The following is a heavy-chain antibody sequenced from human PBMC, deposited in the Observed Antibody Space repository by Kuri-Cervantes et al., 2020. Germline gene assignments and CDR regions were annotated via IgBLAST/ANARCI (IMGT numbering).Heavy chain of an antibody. Sequence: SETLSLTCAVYGGSFSGYYWSWIRQPPGKGLEWIGEINHSGSTNYNPSLKSRVTISADTSKNQFSLKLASVTAADTAVYYCAAPTTPLGFVGDYWGQGTLVTVSS. D-gene: IGHD4-11*01. V-gene: IGHV4-34*01. CDR3: AAPTTPLGFVGDY. CDR1: GGSFSGYY. CDR2: INHSGST. J-gene: IGHJ4*02.